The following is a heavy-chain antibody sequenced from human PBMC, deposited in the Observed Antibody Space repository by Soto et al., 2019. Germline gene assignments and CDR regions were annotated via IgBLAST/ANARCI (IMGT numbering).Heavy chain of an antibody. CDR1: GFTFSSYS. CDR3: ARVRNYYGSGSYYSPYYFDY. V-gene: IGHV3-48*02. Sequence: PGGSLRLSCAASGFTFSSYSMNWVRQAPGKGLEWVSYISSSSSTIYYADSVKGRFTISRDNAKNSLYLQMNSLRDEDTAVYYCARVRNYYGSGSYYSPYYFDYWGQGTLVTVS. J-gene: IGHJ4*02. CDR2: ISSSSSTI. D-gene: IGHD3-10*01.